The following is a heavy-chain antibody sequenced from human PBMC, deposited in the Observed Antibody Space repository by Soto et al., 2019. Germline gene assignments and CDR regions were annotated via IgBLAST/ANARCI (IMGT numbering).Heavy chain of an antibody. CDR3: AGDVAATMFRDDY. J-gene: IGHJ4*02. CDR2: IIPILGIA. CDR1: GGTFSSYT. D-gene: IGHD3-10*01. Sequence: QVQLVQSGAEVKKPGSSVKVSCKASGGTFSSYTISWVRQAPGQGLEWMGRIIPILGIANYAQKFQGRVTITADKSTSTAYMELSSLRSEDTAVYYCAGDVAATMFRDDYWGQGTLVTVSS. V-gene: IGHV1-69*08.